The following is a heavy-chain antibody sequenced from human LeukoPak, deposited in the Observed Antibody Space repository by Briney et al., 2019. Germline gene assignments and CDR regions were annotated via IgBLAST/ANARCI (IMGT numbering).Heavy chain of an antibody. Sequence: PGGSLRLSCAASGFTFSSYAMHWVRQAPGKGLEYVSAISSNGGSTYYANSVKGRFTISRDNSKNTLYLQMGSLRAEDMAVYYCARGYDSTNDAFDIWGQGTMVTVSS. J-gene: IGHJ3*02. D-gene: IGHD3-22*01. CDR1: GFTFSSYA. CDR2: ISSNGGST. CDR3: ARGYDSTNDAFDI. V-gene: IGHV3-64*01.